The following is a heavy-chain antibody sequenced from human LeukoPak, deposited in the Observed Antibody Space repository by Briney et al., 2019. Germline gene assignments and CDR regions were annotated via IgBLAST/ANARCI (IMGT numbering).Heavy chain of an antibody. CDR1: GYTFTSYY. CDR2: INPNSGGT. V-gene: IGHV1-2*02. J-gene: IGHJ5*02. CDR3: ARDYGSGSYCFDP. D-gene: IGHD3-10*01. Sequence: GASVKVSCKASGYTFTSYYMHWVRQAPGQGLEWMGWINPNSGGTNYAQKFQGRVTMTRDTSISTAYMELSRLRSDDTAVYYCARDYGSGSYCFDPWGQGTLVTVSS.